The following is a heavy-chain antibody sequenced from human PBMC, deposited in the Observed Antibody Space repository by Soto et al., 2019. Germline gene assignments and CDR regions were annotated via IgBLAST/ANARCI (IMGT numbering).Heavy chain of an antibody. CDR1: GGTFSSYA. J-gene: IGHJ6*02. D-gene: IGHD2-2*02. Sequence: RASVKVSCKASGGTFSSYAISWVRQAPGQGLEWMGGIIPIFGTANYAQKLQGRVTMTTDTSTSTAYMELRSLRSDDTAVYYCARGGYCSSTSCYTHRHYYYGMDVWGQGTTVTVSS. CDR3: ARGGYCSSTSCYTHRHYYYGMDV. V-gene: IGHV1-69*05. CDR2: IIPIFGTA.